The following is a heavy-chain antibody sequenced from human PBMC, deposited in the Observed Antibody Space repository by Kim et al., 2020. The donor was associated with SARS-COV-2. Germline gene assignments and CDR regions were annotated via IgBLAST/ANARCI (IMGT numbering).Heavy chain of an antibody. J-gene: IGHJ6*02. D-gene: IGHD3-10*01. Sequence: ASVKVSCKASGYTFTSYAMHWVRQAPGQRLEWMGWINAGNGNTKYSQKFQGRVTITRDTSASTAYMELSSLRSEDTAVYYCASALLWFGELSDYYYYGMDAWGQGTTVTVSS. CDR2: INAGNGNT. CDR1: GYTFTSYA. V-gene: IGHV1-3*01. CDR3: ASALLWFGELSDYYYYGMDA.